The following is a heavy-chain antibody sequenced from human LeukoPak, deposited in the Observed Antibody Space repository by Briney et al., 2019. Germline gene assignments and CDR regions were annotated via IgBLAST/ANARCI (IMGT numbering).Heavy chain of an antibody. CDR3: ARDPENYDILTGYPNY. Sequence: PGGSLRLSCAASGFTFSSYAMSWVRQAPGKGLEWVSAISGSGGSTYYADSVKGRFTISRDNAKNSLYLQMNTLSAEDTAVYYCARDPENYDILTGYPNYWGQGTLVTVSS. CDR2: ISGSGGST. V-gene: IGHV3-23*01. J-gene: IGHJ4*02. D-gene: IGHD3-9*01. CDR1: GFTFSSYA.